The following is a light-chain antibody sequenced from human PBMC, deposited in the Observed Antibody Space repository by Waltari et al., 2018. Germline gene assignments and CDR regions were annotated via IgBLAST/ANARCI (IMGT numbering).Light chain of an antibody. Sequence: EIVLTQSPGTLSLSPGERATPTCRASQSVRGTLAWYQQKPGQPPRLLIYAASIRATVIPDRFSGSGSGTDFTLTISRLEPEDFAVYYCQHYVRLPVTFGQGTKVEIK. CDR3: QHYVRLPVT. V-gene: IGKV3-20*01. CDR1: QSVRGT. CDR2: AAS. J-gene: IGKJ1*01.